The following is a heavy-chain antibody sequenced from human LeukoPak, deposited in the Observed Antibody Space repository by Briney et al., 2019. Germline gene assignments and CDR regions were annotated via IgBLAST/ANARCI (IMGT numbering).Heavy chain of an antibody. CDR1: GGSVSGYH. V-gene: IGHV4-59*02. Sequence: PSETLSLTCTVSGGSVSGYHWSWIRQPPGQGLECIGHIYFTGSTTYNPSLKSRVTISVGTSQNQFSLSLTSVTSADTAVYYCARVTAAGGGSDHWGQGTLVTVSS. CDR3: ARVTAAGGGSDH. D-gene: IGHD2-15*01. CDR2: IYFTGST. J-gene: IGHJ4*02.